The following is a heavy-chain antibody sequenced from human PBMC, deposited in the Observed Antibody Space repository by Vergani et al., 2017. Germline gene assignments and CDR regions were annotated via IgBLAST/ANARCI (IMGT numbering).Heavy chain of an antibody. CDR1: GGSLSSYY. V-gene: IGHV4-59*01. D-gene: IGHD2-15*01. CDR3: ARGTWDYCSGGSCNVHFDY. J-gene: IGHJ4*02. Sequence: QVQLQESGPGLVKTSETLSLTCTVSGGSLSSYYWSWIRQPPGKGLEWIGYIYYSGSTNYNPSLKSRVNISVDTSKNQFSLKLSSVTAADTAVYYCARGTWDYCSGGSCNVHFDYWGQGTLVTVSS. CDR2: IYYSGST.